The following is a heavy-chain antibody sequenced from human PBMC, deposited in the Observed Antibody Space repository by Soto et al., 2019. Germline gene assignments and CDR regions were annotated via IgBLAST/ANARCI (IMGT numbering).Heavy chain of an antibody. CDR1: GYTFTSYG. J-gene: IGHJ4*02. CDR3: ARALCGGDCYSYHFDY. D-gene: IGHD2-21*02. Sequence: GASVKVSCKASGYTFTSYGITWVRQAPGQGLEWMGWISAYNGNTHYAQKLQGRVTMTTDTSTSTAYMELRSLRSDDTAVYYCARALCGGDCYSYHFDYWGQGTLVTVSS. CDR2: ISAYNGNT. V-gene: IGHV1-18*01.